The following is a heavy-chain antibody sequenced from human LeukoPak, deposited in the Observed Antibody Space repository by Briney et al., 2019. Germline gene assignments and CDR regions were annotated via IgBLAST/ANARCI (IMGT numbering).Heavy chain of an antibody. D-gene: IGHD3-3*01. CDR2: IYYSGST. CDR1: GGSISSYY. Sequence: SETLSLTCTVSGGSISSYYWSWIRQPPGKGLEWIGYIYYSGSTNYNPSPKSRVTISVDTSKNQFSLKLSSVTAADTAVYYCAREMVIMTWFDYWGQGTLVTVSS. V-gene: IGHV4-59*01. CDR3: AREMVIMTWFDY. J-gene: IGHJ4*02.